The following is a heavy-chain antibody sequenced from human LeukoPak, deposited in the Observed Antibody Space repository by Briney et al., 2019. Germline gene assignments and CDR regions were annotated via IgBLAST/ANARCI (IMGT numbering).Heavy chain of an antibody. CDR2: IYYSGST. Sequence: SQTLSLTCTVSGGSISSGDYYWSWIRQPPGKGLEWIGYIYYSGSTNYNPSLKSRVTISVDTSKNQFSLKLSSVTAADTAVYYCARGYYDILTGYPQCNWFDPWGQGTLVTVSS. CDR3: ARGYYDILTGYPQCNWFDP. J-gene: IGHJ5*02. D-gene: IGHD3-9*01. CDR1: GGSISSGDYY. V-gene: IGHV4-61*08.